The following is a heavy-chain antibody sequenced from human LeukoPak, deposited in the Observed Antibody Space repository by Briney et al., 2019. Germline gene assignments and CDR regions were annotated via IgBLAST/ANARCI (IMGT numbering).Heavy chain of an antibody. V-gene: IGHV3-30*04. CDR1: GFTFSSYA. J-gene: IGHJ4*02. Sequence: PGRSLRLSCAASGFTFSSYAMHWVRQAPGKGLEWVAVISYDGSNKYYADSVKGRFTISRDNAKNTLYLQMNSLRAEDTAVYYCARHSLPYYYDSSGIDDWGQGTLVTVSS. CDR2: ISYDGSNK. CDR3: ARHSLPYYYDSSGIDD. D-gene: IGHD3-22*01.